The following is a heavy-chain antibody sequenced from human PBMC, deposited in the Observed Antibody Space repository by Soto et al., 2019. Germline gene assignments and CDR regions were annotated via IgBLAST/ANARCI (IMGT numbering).Heavy chain of an antibody. V-gene: IGHV4-39*01. J-gene: IGHJ3*02. CDR1: GGSISSSSYY. Sequence: SETLSLTCAVSGGSISSSSYYWGWIRQPPGKGLEWIGSIYYSGSTYYNPSLKSRVTISVDTSKNQFSLKLSSVTAADTAVYYCARRRGETYYYDSSGYVDAFDIWGQGTMVT. D-gene: IGHD3-22*01. CDR2: IYYSGST. CDR3: ARRRGETYYYDSSGYVDAFDI.